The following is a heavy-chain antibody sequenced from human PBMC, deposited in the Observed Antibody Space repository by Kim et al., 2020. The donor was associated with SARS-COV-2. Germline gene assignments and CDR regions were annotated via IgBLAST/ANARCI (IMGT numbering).Heavy chain of an antibody. CDR1: GGSISSGSYY. J-gene: IGHJ5*02. CDR3: ARARYPPSLFDP. CDR2: IYTSGST. D-gene: IGHD2-2*02. V-gene: IGHV4-61*02. Sequence: SETLSLTCTVSGGSISSGSYYWSWIRQPAGKGLEWIGRIYTSGSTNYNPSLKSRVTVSVDTSKNQFSLKLSSVTAADTAVYYCARARYPPSLFDPWGQGTLVTVSS.